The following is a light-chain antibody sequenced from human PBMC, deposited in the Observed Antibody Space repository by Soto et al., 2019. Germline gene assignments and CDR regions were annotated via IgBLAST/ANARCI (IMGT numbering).Light chain of an antibody. J-gene: IGKJ1*01. V-gene: IGKV1-5*01. CDR3: QPYNSLGT. CDR2: DAS. Sequence: DIQMTQSPSTLSASVGDRVTIACRASQSISIWLAWYQQKPGKAPKLLIYDASNLESGVPSRSSGSGSGTEFTLTISCLQPDDFSTYYCQPYNSLGTFGQGTKVEIK. CDR1: QSISIW.